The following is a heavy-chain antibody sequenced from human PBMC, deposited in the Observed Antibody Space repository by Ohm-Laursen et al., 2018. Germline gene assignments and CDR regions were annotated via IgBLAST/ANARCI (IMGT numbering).Heavy chain of an antibody. CDR3: ARDPAAGTGFDY. D-gene: IGHD6-13*01. V-gene: IGHV1-2*02. CDR1: GYTFTSYG. CDR2: INPNSGGT. J-gene: IGHJ4*02. Sequence: ASVKVSCKTSGYTFTSYGISWVRQAPGQGLEWMGWINPNSGGTNYAQKFQGRVTMTRDTSISTAYMELSRLRSDDTAVYYCARDPAAGTGFDYWGQGTLVTVSS.